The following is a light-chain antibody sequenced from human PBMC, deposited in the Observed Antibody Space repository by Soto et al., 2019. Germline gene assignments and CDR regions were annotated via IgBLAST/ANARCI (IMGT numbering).Light chain of an antibody. V-gene: IGLV2-14*01. CDR2: EVN. Sequence: QSALTQPASVSGSPGQSITVSCTGTSSDIGGYNYVSWYQQHPGKAPKLMLYEVNNRPSGVSNRFSGSKSGNTASLTISGLQAEDEDDYFCSSYTSNNTWVFGGGTKLTVL. CDR3: SSYTSNNTWV. CDR1: SSDIGGYNY. J-gene: IGLJ3*02.